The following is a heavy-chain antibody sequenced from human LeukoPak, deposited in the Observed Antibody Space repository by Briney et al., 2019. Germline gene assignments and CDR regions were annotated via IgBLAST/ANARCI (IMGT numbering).Heavy chain of an antibody. V-gene: IGHV4-34*01. CDR1: GGSFSGYY. CDR3: ARDQGYCSGGSCYSGWSDP. CDR2: INHSGST. J-gene: IGHJ5*02. D-gene: IGHD2-15*01. Sequence: SQTLSLTCAVYGGSFSGYYWSWIRQPPGKGLEWIGEINHSGSTNYNPSLKSRVTISVDTSKNQFSLKLSSVTAADTAVYYCARDQGYCSGGSCYSGWSDPWGQGTLVTVSS.